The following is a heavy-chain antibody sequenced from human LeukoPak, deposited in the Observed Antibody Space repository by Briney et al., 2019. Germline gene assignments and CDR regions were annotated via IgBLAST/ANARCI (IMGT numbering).Heavy chain of an antibody. V-gene: IGHV4-38-2*02. D-gene: IGHD1-26*01. J-gene: IGHJ6*03. CDR1: GYSISSGYY. CDR2: IYHNGST. Sequence: PSETLSLTCTVSGYSISSGYYWGWIRQPPGKGLEWIGSIYHNGSTYYNPSLKSRVTISVDTSKNQFSLKLSSVTAADTAVYYCARDSFHLGAIYYYYYYMDVWGKGTTVTVSS. CDR3: ARDSFHLGAIYYYYYYMDV.